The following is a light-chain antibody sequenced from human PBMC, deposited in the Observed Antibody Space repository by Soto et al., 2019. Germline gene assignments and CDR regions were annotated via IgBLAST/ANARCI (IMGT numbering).Light chain of an antibody. V-gene: IGKV3-11*01. CDR2: DAS. CDR1: QSVSSY. CDR3: QQRSNWWT. Sequence: IVLTQPPGTLSLSPGERATLSFRASQSVSSYLAWYQQKPGQAPRLLIYDASNRATGIPARFSGSGSGTDFTLTISSLEPEDFAVYYCQQRSNWWTFGQGTKVDIK. J-gene: IGKJ1*01.